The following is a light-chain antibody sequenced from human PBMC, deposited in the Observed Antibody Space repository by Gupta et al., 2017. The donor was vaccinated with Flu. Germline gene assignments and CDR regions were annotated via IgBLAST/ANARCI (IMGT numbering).Light chain of an antibody. CDR3: QVWDSSSDHPV. CDR2: DDS. V-gene: IGLV3-21*02. CDR1: NIGSKS. Sequence: SYVLTQPPSVSVAPGQTARITCGGNNIGSKSVDWYQQKAGQAPVVGVYDDSDGPSGIPERFSGSNSGNTATLTISRVEVGDEADYHCQVWDSSSDHPVFGGGTKLTVL. J-gene: IGLJ2*01.